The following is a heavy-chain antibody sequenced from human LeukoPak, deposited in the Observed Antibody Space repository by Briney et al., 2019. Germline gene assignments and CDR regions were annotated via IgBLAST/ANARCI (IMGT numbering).Heavy chain of an antibody. CDR1: GGSITSSSYY. Sequence: PSETLSLTCTVSGGSITSSSYYWGWIRQPPGKGLQWIGSFYYSGSTYYNPSLKSRVTIYVDTSKNQFSLKLSSVTAADTAVYYCRAATEPPIKPIYYYYYYMDVWGKGTTVTISS. CDR2: FYYSGST. J-gene: IGHJ6*03. D-gene: IGHD2-15*01. CDR3: RAATEPPIKPIYYYYYYMDV. V-gene: IGHV4-39*01.